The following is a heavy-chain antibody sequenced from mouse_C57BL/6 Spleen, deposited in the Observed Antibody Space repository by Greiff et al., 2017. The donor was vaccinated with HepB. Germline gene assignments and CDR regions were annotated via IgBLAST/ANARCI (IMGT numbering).Heavy chain of an antibody. CDR1: GYTFTSYT. Sequence: QVQLQQSGAELARPGASVKMSCKASGYTFTSYTMHWVKQRPGQGLEWIGYINPSSGYTKYNQKFKDKATLTADKSSSTAYMQLSSLTSEDSAVYYCARDPLITTVVARDYFDYWGQGTTLTVSS. CDR3: ARDPLITTVVARDYFDY. V-gene: IGHV1-4*01. CDR2: INPSSGYT. D-gene: IGHD1-1*01. J-gene: IGHJ2*01.